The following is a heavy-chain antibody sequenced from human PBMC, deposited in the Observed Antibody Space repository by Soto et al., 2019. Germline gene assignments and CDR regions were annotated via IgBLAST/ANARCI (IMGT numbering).Heavy chain of an antibody. J-gene: IGHJ4*02. CDR1: GYTFSNFG. Sequence: GASVKVSCKASGYTFSNFGFTWVRQAPGQGLEWMGWISAYNGNTDFAQKFQGRVTMTTDTSTSTAYMELWYLTSDDTAVYYCSRAGAYGSFHFFDYWGQGTLVTVSS. CDR2: ISAYNGNT. CDR3: SRAGAYGSFHFFDY. D-gene: IGHD3-10*01. V-gene: IGHV1-18*01.